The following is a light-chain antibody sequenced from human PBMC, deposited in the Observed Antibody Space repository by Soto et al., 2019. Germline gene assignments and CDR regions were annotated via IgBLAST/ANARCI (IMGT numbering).Light chain of an antibody. CDR1: SSDVGSYNF. J-gene: IGLJ2*01. V-gene: IGLV2-8*01. Sequence: QSALTQPPSASGSPGQSVTISCTGTSSDVGSYNFVSWYQHHPGKAPKLILYDVIKRPSGVPDRFSGSKSGNTASLTVSGRQAEDEADYYCSSYGGSNNFVVFGGGTKVTVL. CDR3: SSYGGSNNFVV. CDR2: DVI.